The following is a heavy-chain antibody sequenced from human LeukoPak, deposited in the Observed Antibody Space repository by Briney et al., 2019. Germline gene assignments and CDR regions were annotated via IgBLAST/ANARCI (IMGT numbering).Heavy chain of an antibody. CDR1: GFTFSSYS. J-gene: IGHJ6*03. V-gene: IGHV3-21*01. CDR2: INSCSSYI. Sequence: PGGSQTLSCAASGFTFSSYSMNWVRQAPGKGLEWVSSINSCSSYIYYADSVKGRFTISRDNAKNSLYLQMNSLRAEDTAVYYCARDHYYDSRGYYYVSYYRDPWGKGTTVTVSS. CDR3: ARDHYYDSRGYYYVSYYRDP. D-gene: IGHD3-22*01.